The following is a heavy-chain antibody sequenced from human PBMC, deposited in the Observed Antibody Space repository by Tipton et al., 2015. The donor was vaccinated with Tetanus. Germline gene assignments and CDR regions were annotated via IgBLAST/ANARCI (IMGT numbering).Heavy chain of an antibody. D-gene: IGHD2-15*01. V-gene: IGHV3-66*01. CDR3: ARDEGYCSGGSCYSSTFDY. CDR2: IFSGGST. CDR1: GFTVSSNY. J-gene: IGHJ4*02. Sequence: SLRLSCAASGFTVSSNYMTWVRQAPGKGLEWVSVIFSGGSTYYADSVKGRFTISRDNSKNTLYLQMNSLRAEDTAVYYCARDEGYCSGGSCYSSTFDYWGQGTLVTVSS.